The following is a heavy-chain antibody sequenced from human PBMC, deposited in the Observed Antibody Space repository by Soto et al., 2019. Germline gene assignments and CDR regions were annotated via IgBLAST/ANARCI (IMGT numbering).Heavy chain of an antibody. CDR3: ARDRRPQVTVNFDY. CDR1: GFSFSNFA. D-gene: IGHD4-4*01. J-gene: IGHJ4*02. CDR2: VSFDGTNK. Sequence: GGSLRLSCAASGFSFSNFAMHWVRQAPGKGLEWVAVVSFDGTNKYYADSVKGRFTISRDNYKNTLYLQMSSLRTEDTAVYYCARDRRPQVTVNFDYWGQGTPVTVSS. V-gene: IGHV3-30-3*01.